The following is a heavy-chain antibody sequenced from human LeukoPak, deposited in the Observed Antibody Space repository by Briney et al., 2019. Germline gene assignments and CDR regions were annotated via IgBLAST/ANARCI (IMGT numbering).Heavy chain of an antibody. CDR2: TNPNTGGT. J-gene: IGHJ5*02. D-gene: IGHD6-6*01. V-gene: IGHV1-2*02. Sequence: ASVKVSCKASGYTFTDYYIHWVRQAPGLGLEWMGWTNPNTGGTNYAQKFQGRVTMTMDTSINTAYMALSRLTSDDSAVYYCARVISARPNWFDPWGQGTLVTVSS. CDR1: GYTFTDYY. CDR3: ARVISARPNWFDP.